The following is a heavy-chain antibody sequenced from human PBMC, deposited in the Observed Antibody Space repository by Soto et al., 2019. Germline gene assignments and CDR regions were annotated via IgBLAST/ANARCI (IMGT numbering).Heavy chain of an antibody. Sequence: GGSLRLSCAASGFTFSGSAIHWVRQASGKGLEWVGRIRDKANSYATAYAASVKGRFTISRDDSKNTAYLQMNSLKTDDTAVYYCTYPEYYYDSSGYQNNDYWGQGTLVTVSS. CDR2: IRDKANSYAT. CDR1: GFTFSGSA. CDR3: TYPEYYYDSSGYQNNDY. D-gene: IGHD3-22*01. V-gene: IGHV3-73*01. J-gene: IGHJ4*02.